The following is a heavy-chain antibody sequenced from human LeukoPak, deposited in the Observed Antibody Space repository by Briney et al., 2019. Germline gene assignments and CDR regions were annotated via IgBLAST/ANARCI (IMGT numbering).Heavy chain of an antibody. J-gene: IGHJ5*02. CDR1: GFTFSSYA. D-gene: IGHD1-14*01. V-gene: IGHV3-23*01. Sequence: RAGGSLRLSCAASGFTFSSYAMTWVRQAPGKGLEWVSAITSSGDRTYYADSVRGRFTISRDTSKNTLFLQMNSLRAEDTALYYCAKHQGTQPFKYFDPWGQGTLVTVSS. CDR3: AKHQGTQPFKYFDP. CDR2: ITSSGDRT.